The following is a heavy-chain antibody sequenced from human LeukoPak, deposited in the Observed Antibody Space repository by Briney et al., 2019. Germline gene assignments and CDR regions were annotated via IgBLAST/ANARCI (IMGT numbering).Heavy chain of an antibody. J-gene: IGHJ6*04. Sequence: LSLTCVVSVGSISSGAYYWSWIRQHPGKGLGWLGYIYYSGSTYYNPSLESRVTISVDTSESQFSLKLSSVTAADTAVYYCARDSMVRGVRYGMDVWGKGTTVTVSS. D-gene: IGHD3-10*01. V-gene: IGHV4-31*02. CDR3: ARDSMVRGVRYGMDV. CDR1: VGSISSGAYY. CDR2: IYYSGST.